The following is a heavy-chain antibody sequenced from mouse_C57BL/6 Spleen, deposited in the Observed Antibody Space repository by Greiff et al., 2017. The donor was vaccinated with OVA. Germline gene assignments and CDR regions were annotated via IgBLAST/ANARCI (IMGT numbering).Heavy chain of an antibody. CDR2: IDPNSGGT. J-gene: IGHJ4*01. V-gene: IGHV1-72*01. CDR1: GYTFTSYW. Sequence: QVQLQQPGAELVKPGASVKLSCKASGYTFTSYWMHWVKQRPGRGLEWIGRIDPNSGGTKYNEKFKSKATLTVDKPSSTAYMQLSSLTSEYSAVYYCAREEDSNYDYAMDYWGQGTSVTVSS. CDR3: AREEDSNYDYAMDY. D-gene: IGHD2-5*01.